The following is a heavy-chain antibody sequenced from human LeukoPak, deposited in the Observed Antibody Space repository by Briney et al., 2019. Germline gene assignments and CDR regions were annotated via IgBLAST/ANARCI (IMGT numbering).Heavy chain of an antibody. V-gene: IGHV3-30-3*01. CDR2: ISYDGSNK. CDR1: GFTFSSYA. J-gene: IGHJ4*02. Sequence: GRSLRLFCAASGFTFSSYAMHWVRQAPGKGLEGVAVISYDGSNKYYADSVKGRFTISRDNSKNTLYLQMNSLRAEDTAVYYCARPPLYSGYDRLNDYWGQGTLVTVSS. D-gene: IGHD5-12*01. CDR3: ARPPLYSGYDRLNDY.